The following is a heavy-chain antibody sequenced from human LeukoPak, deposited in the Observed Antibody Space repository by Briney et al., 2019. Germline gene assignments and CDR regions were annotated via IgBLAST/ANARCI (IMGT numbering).Heavy chain of an antibody. CDR3: ARVKLWFGELLSRRNWFDP. J-gene: IGHJ5*02. CDR1: GGSFSGYY. V-gene: IGHV4-34*01. CDR2: INHSGST. D-gene: IGHD3-10*01. Sequence: KPSETLSLTCAVYGGSFSGYYWSWIRQPPGKGLEWIGEINHSGSTNYNPSLKSRVTISVDTSKNQFSLKLSSVTAADTAVYYCARVKLWFGELLSRRNWFDPWGQGTLVTVSS.